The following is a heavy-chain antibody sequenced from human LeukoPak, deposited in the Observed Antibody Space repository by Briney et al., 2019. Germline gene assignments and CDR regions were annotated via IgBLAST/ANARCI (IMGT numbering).Heavy chain of an antibody. Sequence: GGSLRLSCAASGFTFSSYSMNWVRQAPGKGLEWVSSISSSSSYIYYADSVKGRFPISRDNAKNSLYLQMNSLRAEDTAVYYCARTDRGIAVAGTGLRTGWFDPWGQGTLVTVSS. D-gene: IGHD6-19*01. CDR3: ARTDRGIAVAGTGLRTGWFDP. V-gene: IGHV3-21*01. CDR1: GFTFSSYS. J-gene: IGHJ5*02. CDR2: ISSSSSYI.